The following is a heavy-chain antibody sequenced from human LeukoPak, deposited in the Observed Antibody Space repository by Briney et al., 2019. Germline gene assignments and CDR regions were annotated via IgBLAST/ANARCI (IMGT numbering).Heavy chain of an antibody. Sequence: PSETLSLTCTVSGGSINSSSYYWGWIRQPPGKGLEWIGSIYYSGSTYYNPSLKSRVTISVDTSKNQFSLKLSSVTAADTAVYYCARSSGTHRIDYWGQGTLVTVSS. CDR2: IYYSGST. D-gene: IGHD1-26*01. V-gene: IGHV4-39*07. J-gene: IGHJ4*02. CDR1: GGSINSSSYY. CDR3: ARSSGTHRIDY.